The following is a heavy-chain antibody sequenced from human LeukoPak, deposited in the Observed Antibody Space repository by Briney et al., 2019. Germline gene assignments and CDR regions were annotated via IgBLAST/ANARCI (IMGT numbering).Heavy chain of an antibody. CDR1: GFTVISNY. J-gene: IGHJ5*02. CDR3: ARSGGARNWFDP. D-gene: IGHD1-26*01. V-gene: IGHV3-66*01. Sequence: GGSLRLSCAASGFTVISNYMSWVRQAPGKGLEWVSIIYSGGSTYYADSVKGRFTISRDSSKNTVYLQMNSLRADDTAVYYCARSGGARNWFDPWGQGTLVTVSS. CDR2: IYSGGST.